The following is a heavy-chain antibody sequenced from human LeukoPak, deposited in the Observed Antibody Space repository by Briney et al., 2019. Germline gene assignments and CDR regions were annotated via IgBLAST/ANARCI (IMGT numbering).Heavy chain of an antibody. CDR3: AEDRGAAVGYFQY. CDR2: ISYDGRHT. V-gene: IGHV3-30*18. CDR1: RFTFSDYG. J-gene: IGHJ1*01. Sequence: GGSLRLSCAASRFTFSDYGMHWVRQAPGKGLEWVATISYDGRHTFYGDSVKGRFTISRDNSMNTLYLQINSLITEDTGIYYCAEDRGAAVGYFQYWGQGTLVTVSS. D-gene: IGHD6-13*01.